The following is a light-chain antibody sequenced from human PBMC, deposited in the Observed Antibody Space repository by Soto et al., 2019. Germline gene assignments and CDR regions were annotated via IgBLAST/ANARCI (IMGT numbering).Light chain of an antibody. J-gene: IGKJ1*01. CDR2: KAS. Sequence: DIQMTQSPSTLSASVGDRVAVTGRASQSISTYLAWYQQRPGKAPKLLIYKASSLESGVPSRFSSSGSGAEFTLTISSLQPDDFATYYCQQYNTYSRTFGQGTKVDIK. CDR3: QQYNTYSRT. CDR1: QSISTY. V-gene: IGKV1-5*03.